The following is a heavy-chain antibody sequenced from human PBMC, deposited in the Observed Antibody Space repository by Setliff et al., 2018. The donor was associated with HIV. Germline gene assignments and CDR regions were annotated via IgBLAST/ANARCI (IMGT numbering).Heavy chain of an antibody. D-gene: IGHD3-10*01. CDR3: ARVPISGPRKWTLGY. Sequence: ASVKVSCKASGYTFTSYGISWVRQAPGQGLEWMGWISGYNGNTSYAQKLQGRVTMTTDTSTSTAYMELRSLRSDDTAAYYCARVPISGPRKWTLGYWGQGTLVTVSS. J-gene: IGHJ4*02. V-gene: IGHV1-18*01. CDR2: ISGYNGNT. CDR1: GYTFTSYG.